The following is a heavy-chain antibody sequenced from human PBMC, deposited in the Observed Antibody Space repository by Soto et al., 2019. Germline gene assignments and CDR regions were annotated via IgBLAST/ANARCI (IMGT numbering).Heavy chain of an antibody. CDR1: GFTFSSYS. CDR3: ARDYSSYGPFDY. V-gene: IGHV3-48*01. Sequence: GGSLGLSCSASGFTFSSYSMNRVRQGPGKGVEWGSYISSSSITIYYADPVNGRFTISRDNAKNSLYLQMNSLRAEDTAVYYCARDYSSYGPFDYWGHGTLVTVSS. CDR2: ISSSSITI. D-gene: IGHD5-18*01. J-gene: IGHJ4*01.